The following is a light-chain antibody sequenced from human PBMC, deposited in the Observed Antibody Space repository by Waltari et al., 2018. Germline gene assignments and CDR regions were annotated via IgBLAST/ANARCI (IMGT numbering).Light chain of an antibody. CDR2: GPS. CDR3: QQYKTWPRT. J-gene: IGKJ1*01. CDR1: QTVTSN. Sequence: EIILTQSPATLSLSPGERVKIFCRASQTVTSNLAWYQQKPGQDPKLLLYGPSTRATGIPARFSGSGSGAEYTLTITSLQSEDFAVYYCQQYKTWPRTFGQGTKVEIK. V-gene: IGKV3-15*01.